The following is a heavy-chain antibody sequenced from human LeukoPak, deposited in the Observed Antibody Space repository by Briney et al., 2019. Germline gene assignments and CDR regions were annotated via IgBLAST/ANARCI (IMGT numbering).Heavy chain of an antibody. J-gene: IGHJ4*02. V-gene: IGHV4-4*07. CDR2: IYTSGST. CDR1: GYSISSGYY. D-gene: IGHD3-22*01. CDR3: ARETPTKYYYDSSGYDY. Sequence: PSETLSLTCTVSGYSISSGYYWSWIRQPAGKGLEWIGRIYTSGSTNYNPSLKSRVTMSVDTSKNQFSLKLSSVTAADTAVYYCARETPTKYYYDSSGYDYWGQGTLVTVSS.